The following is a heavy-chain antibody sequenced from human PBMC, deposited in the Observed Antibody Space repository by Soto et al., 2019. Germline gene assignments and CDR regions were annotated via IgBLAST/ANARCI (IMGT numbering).Heavy chain of an antibody. CDR1: GFTFSSYA. Sequence: GGSLRLSCAASGFTFSSYAMSWVRQAPGKGLEWVSAISGSGGSTYYADSVKGRFTISRDNSKNTLYLQMNSLRAEDTALYYCAKGSGFGDAFDIWGQGTMVTVSS. CDR2: ISGSGGST. CDR3: AKGSGFGDAFDI. D-gene: IGHD3-10*01. J-gene: IGHJ3*02. V-gene: IGHV3-23*01.